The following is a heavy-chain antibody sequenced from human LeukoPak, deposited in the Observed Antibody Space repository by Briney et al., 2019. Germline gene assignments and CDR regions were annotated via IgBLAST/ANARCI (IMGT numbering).Heavy chain of an antibody. D-gene: IGHD1/OR15-1a*01. V-gene: IGHV1-58*02. J-gene: IGHJ4*02. CDR2: IVVGSGNT. Sequence: SVKVSCKASGFTFTSSAMQWVRQARGQRLEWIGWIVVGSGNTNYAQKFQERVTITRDMSTSTAYMELSSLRSEDTAVYYCAATGTAGQDYYFDYWGQGTLVTVSS. CDR3: AATGTAGQDYYFDY. CDR1: GFTFTSSA.